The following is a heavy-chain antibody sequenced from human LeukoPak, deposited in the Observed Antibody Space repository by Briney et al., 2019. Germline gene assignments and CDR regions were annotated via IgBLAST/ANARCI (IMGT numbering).Heavy chain of an antibody. CDR1: GFTFSSYA. Sequence: GGSLRLSCAASGFTFSSYAMSWVRQAPGKGLEWVSAISGSGGSTYYADSVKGRFTISRDNSKNTLYLQMNSLRAEDTAVYYCAKGYCSSTSCSQGKPSLEQPIYWGQGTLVTVSS. D-gene: IGHD2-2*01. CDR3: AKGYCSSTSCSQGKPSLEQPIY. V-gene: IGHV3-23*01. J-gene: IGHJ4*02. CDR2: ISGSGGST.